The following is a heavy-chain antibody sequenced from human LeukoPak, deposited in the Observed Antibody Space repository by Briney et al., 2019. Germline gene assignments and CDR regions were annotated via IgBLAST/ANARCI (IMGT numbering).Heavy chain of an antibody. CDR3: ARGVYDFWSGYREGDAFDI. Sequence: GGSLRLSCAASGFTFSDYYMSWIRQAPGKGLEWVSYISSSGSTIYYADSVKGRFTISRDNAKNSLYLQMNSLRAEDTAVYYCARGVYDFWSGYREGDAFDIWGQGTMVTVSS. V-gene: IGHV3-11*04. D-gene: IGHD3-3*01. CDR2: ISSSGSTI. J-gene: IGHJ3*02. CDR1: GFTFSDYY.